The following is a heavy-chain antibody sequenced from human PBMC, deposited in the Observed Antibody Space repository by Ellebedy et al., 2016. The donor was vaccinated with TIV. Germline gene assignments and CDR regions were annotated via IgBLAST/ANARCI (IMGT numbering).Heavy chain of an antibody. Sequence: ESLKISCSVSGGSISDYYWGWIRQPPGKGLDWVGYVHNSGATNSHPSLKSRVTISVDTSRNQVSLKLNSVTAADTAVYYCARHGYDTLTGYYLIDYWGQGTLVTVSS. CDR1: GGSISDYY. CDR2: VHNSGAT. D-gene: IGHD3-9*01. CDR3: ARHGYDTLTGYYLIDY. V-gene: IGHV4-59*08. J-gene: IGHJ4*02.